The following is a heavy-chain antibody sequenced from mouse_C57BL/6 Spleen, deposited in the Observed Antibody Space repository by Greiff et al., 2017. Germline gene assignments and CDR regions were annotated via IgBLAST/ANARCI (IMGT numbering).Heavy chain of an antibody. CDR2: ISSGSSTI. V-gene: IGHV5-17*01. Sequence: VKLQESGGGLVKPGGSLKLSCAASGFTFSDYGMHWVRQAPEKGLEWVAYISSGSSTIYYADTVKGRFTISRDNAKNTLFLQMTSLRSEDTAMYYCARPDGYTWFAYWGQGTLVTVSA. CDR1: GFTFSDYG. J-gene: IGHJ3*01. D-gene: IGHD2-3*01. CDR3: ARPDGYTWFAY.